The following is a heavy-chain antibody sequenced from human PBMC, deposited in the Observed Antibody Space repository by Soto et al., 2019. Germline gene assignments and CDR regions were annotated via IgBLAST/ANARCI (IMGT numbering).Heavy chain of an antibody. CDR2: ISDSGVTS. J-gene: IGHJ4*02. V-gene: IGHV3-23*04. D-gene: IGHD1-26*01. Sequence: EVQLVDSGGGLVQPGGSLRLSCAASGFIFSNYVMSWVRQAPGKGLEWVSSISDSGVTSYYADSVKGRFTISRDNSNNTLYLQMNSLRAEDTAIYYCAKRPRALLTFDYWGQGTLVTVSS. CDR3: AKRPRALLTFDY. CDR1: GFIFSNYV.